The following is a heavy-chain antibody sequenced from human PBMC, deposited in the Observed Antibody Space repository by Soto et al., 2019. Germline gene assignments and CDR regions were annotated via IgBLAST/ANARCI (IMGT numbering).Heavy chain of an antibody. J-gene: IGHJ4*02. CDR1: AGSINDIDSY. CDR3: ARSTYGEGYPHFFAD. CDR2: IHNSGNT. Sequence: QVLLQESGPGLVMPSQTLSLTCTVSAGSINDIDSYWTWIRQSPGRGPEWIGYIHNSGNTFYSPSLKRRLAISIATSKSLFSLRLSAVTAADTAFYYCARSTYGEGYPHFFADWGQGTLVTVS. V-gene: IGHV4-30-4*01. D-gene: IGHD3-16*02.